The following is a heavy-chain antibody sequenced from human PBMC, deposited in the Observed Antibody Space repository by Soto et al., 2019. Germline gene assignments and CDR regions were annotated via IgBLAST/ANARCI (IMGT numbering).Heavy chain of an antibody. Sequence: PGGSLRLSCAASGSTFSSYAMSWVRQAPGKGLEWVSVISGSGDSTYYADSVKGRFTISRDNSENTLYLQMNSLRAEDTAVYYCARELAYCSGGSCYMEGAFDIWGQGTMATVSS. J-gene: IGHJ3*02. CDR3: ARELAYCSGGSCYMEGAFDI. D-gene: IGHD2-15*01. V-gene: IGHV3-23*01. CDR1: GSTFSSYA. CDR2: ISGSGDST.